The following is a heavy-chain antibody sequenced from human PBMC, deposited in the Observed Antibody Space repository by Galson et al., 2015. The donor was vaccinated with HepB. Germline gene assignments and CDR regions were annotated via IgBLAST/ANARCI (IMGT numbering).Heavy chain of an antibody. D-gene: IGHD3-9*01. V-gene: IGHV3-15*07. CDR3: TTDPLHYYDILTGYIYFDY. Sequence: SLRLSCAASGFTFSNAWMNWVRQAPGKGLEWVGRIKSKTDGGTTDYAAPVKGRFTISRDDSKNTLYLQMNSLKTEDTAVYYCTTDPLHYYDILTGYIYFDYWGQGTLVTVSS. J-gene: IGHJ4*02. CDR1: GFTFSNAW. CDR2: IKSKTDGGTT.